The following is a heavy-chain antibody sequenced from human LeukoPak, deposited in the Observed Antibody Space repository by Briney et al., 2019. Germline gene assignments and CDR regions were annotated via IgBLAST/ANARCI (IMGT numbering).Heavy chain of an antibody. D-gene: IGHD2-2*01. J-gene: IGHJ5*02. CDR1: GYTFTGYY. V-gene: IGHV1-2*02. CDR3: ARDRQKGVPAANNWFDP. CDR2: INPNSGGT. Sequence: ASVKVSCKASGYTFTGYYMHWVRQAPGQGLEWMGWINPNSGGTNYAQKFQGRVTMTRDTSISTAYMELSRLRSDDTAVYYCARDRQKGVPAANNWFDPWGQGTLVTVSS.